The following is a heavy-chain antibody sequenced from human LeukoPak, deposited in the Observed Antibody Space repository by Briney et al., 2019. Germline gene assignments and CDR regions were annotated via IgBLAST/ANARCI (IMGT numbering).Heavy chain of an antibody. V-gene: IGHV4-61*10. J-gene: IGHJ6*03. D-gene: IGHD3-9*01. Sequence: PSETLSLTCTVSGGSISSGSYYWSWIRQPAGKGLEWIGYIYYSGSTNYNPSLKSRVTISVDTSKNQFSLKLSSVTAADTAVYYCARVASGYDIFYYYYYMDVWGKGTTVTISS. CDR3: ARVASGYDIFYYYYYMDV. CDR1: GGSISSGSYY. CDR2: IYYSGST.